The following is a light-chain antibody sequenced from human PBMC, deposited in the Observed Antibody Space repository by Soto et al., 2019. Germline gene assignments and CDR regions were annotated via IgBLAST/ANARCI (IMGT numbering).Light chain of an antibody. V-gene: IGKV1-5*03. Sequence: DIQMTQSPSTLSASVGDRVTITCRASQSISSWLAWYQQKPGKAPKLLIYKASSLESGVPSRSSGSGSGTEFTLTINSLQSEDFGVYYCQPYNNWPLTFGGGTKVDIK. CDR1: QSISSW. J-gene: IGKJ4*01. CDR3: QPYNNWPLT. CDR2: KAS.